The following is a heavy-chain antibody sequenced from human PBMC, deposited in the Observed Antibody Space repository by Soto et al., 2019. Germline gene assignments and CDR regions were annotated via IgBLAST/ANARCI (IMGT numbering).Heavy chain of an antibody. Sequence: SETLSLTCTVSGGSISSYYWSWIRQPAGRGLEWIGRIYTSGSTNYNPSLKSRVTMSVDTSKNQFSLKLSSVTAADTAVYYCAREAPLSSGWYLIDYWGQGTLVTVSS. CDR2: IYTSGST. D-gene: IGHD6-19*01. J-gene: IGHJ4*02. V-gene: IGHV4-4*07. CDR1: GGSISSYY. CDR3: AREAPLSSGWYLIDY.